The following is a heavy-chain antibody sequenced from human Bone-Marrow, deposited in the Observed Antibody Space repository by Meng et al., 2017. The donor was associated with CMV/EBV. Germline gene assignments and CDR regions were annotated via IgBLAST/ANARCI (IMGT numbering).Heavy chain of an antibody. Sequence: SETLSLTCTVSGGSISSSSYYWGWIRQPPGKGLEWIGSIYYSGSTYYNPSLKSRVTISVDTSKNQCPLKLSSVTAADTAVYYCARQPSSIAAHYSLPNWFDPWGQRTLVTVSS. CDR1: GGSISSSSYY. D-gene: IGHD6-6*01. CDR2: IYYSGST. V-gene: IGHV4-39*01. J-gene: IGHJ5*02. CDR3: ARQPSSIAAHYSLPNWFDP.